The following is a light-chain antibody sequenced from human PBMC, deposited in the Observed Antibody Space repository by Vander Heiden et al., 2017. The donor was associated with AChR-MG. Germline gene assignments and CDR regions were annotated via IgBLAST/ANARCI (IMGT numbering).Light chain of an antibody. Sequence: SYVLTQPPSVSVSPGQTASITCSGDELEDKYACWYQQRSGQSPVLVIYQNAKRPSGIPERFSGSISGKTATLTISGTQAMDEADYYCQAWDSSTVVFGGGTKLTVL. CDR1: ELEDKY. CDR3: QAWDSSTVV. CDR2: QNA. J-gene: IGLJ2*01. V-gene: IGLV3-1*01.